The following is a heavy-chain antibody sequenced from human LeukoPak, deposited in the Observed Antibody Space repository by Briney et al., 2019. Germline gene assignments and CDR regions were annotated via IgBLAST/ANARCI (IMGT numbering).Heavy chain of an antibody. CDR2: IYTSGST. J-gene: IGHJ6*03. CDR1: GGSISSYY. Sequence: NPSETLSLTCTVSGGSISSYYWSWIRQPAGKGLEWIGRIYTSGSTNYNPSLKSLVTISVDTSKNQFSLNLSSVTAADTAVYYCARDEEVRGEGWKYYYMDVWGKGTTVTVSS. V-gene: IGHV4-4*07. CDR3: ARDEEVRGEGWKYYYMDV. D-gene: IGHD3-10*01.